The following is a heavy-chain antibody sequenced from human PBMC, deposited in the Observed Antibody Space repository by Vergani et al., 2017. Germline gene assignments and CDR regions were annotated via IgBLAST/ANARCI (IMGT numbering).Heavy chain of an antibody. D-gene: IGHD6-19*01. CDR2: IYPGDSDT. Sequence: EVQLVQSGAEVKKPGESLKISCKGSGYSFTRYWIGWVRQMPGKGLEWMGIIYPGDSDTRYSPSFQGQVTISADKSISTAYLQWSSLKASDTAMYYCARHLAGGIAVAGTTPYYYGMDVWGQGTTVTVSS. CDR1: GYSFTRYW. V-gene: IGHV5-51*01. J-gene: IGHJ6*02. CDR3: ARHLAGGIAVAGTTPYYYGMDV.